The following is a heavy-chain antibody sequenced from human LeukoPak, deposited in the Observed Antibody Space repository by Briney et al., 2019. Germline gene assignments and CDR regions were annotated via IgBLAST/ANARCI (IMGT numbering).Heavy chain of an antibody. D-gene: IGHD4-17*01. CDR2: IKQDGNEK. J-gene: IGHJ4*02. Sequence: GGSLRLSCAASGFTFSSHGMNWVRQAPGKGLEWVAHIKQDGNEKNYVDSVKGRFTISRDNAKSSLYLQMNSLRAEDTAVYYCARELVNYGDYKSYFDYWGQGNPGHRLL. CDR1: GFTFSSHG. CDR3: ARELVNYGDYKSYFDY. V-gene: IGHV3-7*01.